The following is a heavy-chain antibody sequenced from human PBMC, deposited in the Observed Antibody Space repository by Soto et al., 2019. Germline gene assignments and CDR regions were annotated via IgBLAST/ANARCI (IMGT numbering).Heavy chain of an antibody. D-gene: IGHD4-17*01. J-gene: IGHJ6*03. CDR1: GGSISSGGYC. CDR3: ARYTGDSRSGYMDV. CDR2: LHYSGST. V-gene: IGHV4-31*03. Sequence: PSETLSLTCTVSGGSISSGGYCWSWIRQHPGKGLEWIGYLHYSGSTYHNPSLTSRVTISVDTSKNQFSLRLSSVTAADTAVYYCARYTGDSRSGYMDVWGKGITVTVSS.